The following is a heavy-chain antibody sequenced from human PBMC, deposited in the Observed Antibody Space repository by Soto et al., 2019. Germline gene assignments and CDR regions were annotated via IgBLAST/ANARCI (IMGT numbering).Heavy chain of an antibody. D-gene: IGHD6-6*01. V-gene: IGHV3-21*01. CDR3: ARRSGIAARNCYYGMDV. CDR1: GFTFSSYS. Sequence: GGSLRLSCAASGFTFSSYSMNWVRQAPGKGLEWVSSISSSSGYIYYADSVKGRFTISRDNAKNSLYLQMNSLRAEDTAVYYCARRSGIAARNCYYGMDVWGQGTTVTVSS. J-gene: IGHJ6*02. CDR2: ISSSSGYI.